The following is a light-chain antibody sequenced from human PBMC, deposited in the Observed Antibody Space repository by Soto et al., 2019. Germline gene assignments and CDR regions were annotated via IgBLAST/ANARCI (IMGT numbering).Light chain of an antibody. CDR2: EVN. V-gene: IGLV2-14*01. Sequence: QSALAQPASLSGSPGQSITISCTGTSSDIGAYDYVSWFQQHPGKAPKLMISEVNNRPSGVSNRFSGSKSGNTAYLTISGLQVEDEAEYYCISYTSSRTYVFGTGTKVTVL. J-gene: IGLJ1*01. CDR3: ISYTSSRTYV. CDR1: SSDIGAYDY.